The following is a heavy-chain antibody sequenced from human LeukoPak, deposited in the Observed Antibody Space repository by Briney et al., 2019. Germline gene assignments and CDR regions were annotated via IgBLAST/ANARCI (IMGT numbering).Heavy chain of an antibody. CDR1: GYSFSHYW. D-gene: IGHD2/OR15-2a*01. CDR3: ARVYAEGPADV. CDR2: IYPGDSET. Sequence: GESLKISCKASGYSFSHYWISWVRQMPGKGLEWMGSIYPGDSETRYRPAFQGHVTISADKSITTAYLQWSSLKAPDTAMYYCARVYAEGPADVWGQGKLVTVSS. V-gene: IGHV5-51*01. J-gene: IGHJ3*01.